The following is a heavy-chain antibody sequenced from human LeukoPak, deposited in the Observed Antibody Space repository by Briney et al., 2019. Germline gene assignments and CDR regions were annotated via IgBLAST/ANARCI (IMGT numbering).Heavy chain of an antibody. D-gene: IGHD3-22*01. V-gene: IGHV4-38-2*01. Sequence: SETLSLTCAVSGYSISSGYYWGWIRQPPGKGLEWIGSIYHSGSTYYNPSLKSRVTISVDTSKNQFSLKLSSVTAADTAVYYCATGSQYYYDPLYYWSQGTLVTVSS. CDR2: IYHSGST. CDR1: GYSISSGYY. CDR3: ATGSQYYYDPLYY. J-gene: IGHJ4*02.